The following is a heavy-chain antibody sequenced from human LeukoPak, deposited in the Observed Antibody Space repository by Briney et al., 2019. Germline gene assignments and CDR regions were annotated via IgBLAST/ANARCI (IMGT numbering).Heavy chain of an antibody. CDR1: GGSINSSNYY. D-gene: IGHD5-12*01. V-gene: IGHV4-39*07. CDR2: IYYSGNT. CDR3: ARATRSGYDAYYFDS. Sequence: SETLSFTCTVSGGSINSSNYYWGWIRQPPGKGLEWIGTIYYSGNTYYHPSLKSRVTLLLDTSKNLFSLKVSSVTAADTAVYYCARATRSGYDAYYFDSWGQGTLVTVSS. J-gene: IGHJ4*02.